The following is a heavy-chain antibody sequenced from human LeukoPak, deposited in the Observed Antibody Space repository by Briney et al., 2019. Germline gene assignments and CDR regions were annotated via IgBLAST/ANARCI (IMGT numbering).Heavy chain of an antibody. CDR2: IYSGGST. D-gene: IGHD3-22*01. J-gene: IGHJ4*02. Sequence: PGGSLRLSCGASGFAVSSNYMSWVRQAPGKGLEWVSVIYSGGSTYYADSVKGRFTISRDNSKNTLYLQMNSLRAEDTAVYYCARQSGYYYGGYFDYWGQGTLVTVSS. V-gene: IGHV3-66*04. CDR1: GFAVSSNY. CDR3: ARQSGYYYGGYFDY.